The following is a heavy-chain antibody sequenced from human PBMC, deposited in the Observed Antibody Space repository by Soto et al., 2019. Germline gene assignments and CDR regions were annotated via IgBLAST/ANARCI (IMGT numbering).Heavy chain of an antibody. J-gene: IGHJ6*02. Sequence: GGSLRLSCAASGFTFSTYAMSWVRQAPGKGLEWVSVIGEDGFGTQYAASVKGRFTISRDNSKNMLYLQMNSLRSDDTAVYYCARDSITRVSSDVPGMDVWGQGTTVTVSS. CDR2: IGEDGFGT. V-gene: IGHV3-23*01. CDR1: GFTFSTYA. D-gene: IGHD3-16*01. CDR3: ARDSITRVSSDVPGMDV.